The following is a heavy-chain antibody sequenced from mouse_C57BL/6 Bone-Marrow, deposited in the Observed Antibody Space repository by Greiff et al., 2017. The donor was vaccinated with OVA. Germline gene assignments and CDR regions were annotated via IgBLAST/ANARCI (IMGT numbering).Heavy chain of an antibody. J-gene: IGHJ2*01. CDR1: GYTFTSYW. Sequence: QVQLQQPGAELVRPGSSVKLSCKASGYTFTSYWMDWVKQRPGQGLEWIGNIYPSDSETHYNQKFKDKATLTVDKSSSTAYMQLSSLTSEDSAVYYCARDPYSSYGGYFDYWGQGTTLTVSS. D-gene: IGHD2-5*01. V-gene: IGHV1-61*01. CDR2: IYPSDSET. CDR3: ARDPYSSYGGYFDY.